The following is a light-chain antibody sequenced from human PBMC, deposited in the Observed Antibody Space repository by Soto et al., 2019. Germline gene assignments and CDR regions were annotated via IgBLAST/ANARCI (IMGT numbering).Light chain of an antibody. CDR3: SSYRSSSTWV. CDR1: SSDVGAYNH. V-gene: IGLV2-14*01. J-gene: IGLJ3*02. CDR2: EVN. Sequence: QSALTQPASVSASPGQSISISCTGTSSDVGAYNHVSWYQQHPGKAPKVIISEVNNRPSGISDRFSGSKSGNTASLTISGLQAEDEADYYCSSYRSSSTWVFGGGTKLTVL.